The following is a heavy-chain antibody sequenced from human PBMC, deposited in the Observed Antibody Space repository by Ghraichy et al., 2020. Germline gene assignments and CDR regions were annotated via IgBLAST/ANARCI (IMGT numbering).Heavy chain of an antibody. J-gene: IGHJ5*02. CDR3: AKALDTSVYYERP. CDR2: LSGSGGAT. D-gene: IGHD5/OR15-5a*01. V-gene: IGHV3-23*01. CDR1: GFTFSSYP. Sequence: GGSLRLSCAASGFTFSSYPMNWVRQAPGKGLEGVSTLSGSGGATYYADSVKGRFTISRDNSKHTLYLQMNSLRAEDRALYYCAKALDTSVYYERPWGQGTLVTVSS.